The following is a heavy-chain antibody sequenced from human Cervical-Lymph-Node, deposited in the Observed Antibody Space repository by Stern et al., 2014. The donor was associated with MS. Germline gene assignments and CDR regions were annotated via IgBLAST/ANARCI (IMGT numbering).Heavy chain of an antibody. Sequence: VQLVESGPGLVKPSETLSLTCTVSGDSMRNYYWSLIRQPPGKGLEWIGNVYYSGRTNYNPSLKSRVTLAVDTSKNQFSLMLNSVTAADTAVYYCARDVSPFFIWGQGTLVTVSS. CDR2: VYYSGRT. V-gene: IGHV4-59*01. CDR3: ARDVSPFFI. D-gene: IGHD3-3*01. CDR1: GDSMRNYY. J-gene: IGHJ4*02.